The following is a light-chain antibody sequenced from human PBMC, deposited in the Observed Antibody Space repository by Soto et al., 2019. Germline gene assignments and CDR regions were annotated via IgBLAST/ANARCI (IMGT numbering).Light chain of an antibody. J-gene: IGKJ5*01. CDR3: QQYNDWPPIT. V-gene: IGKV3-15*01. Sequence: EIVMTQSPATLSASPGERATLSCRASQRVSSNLAWYQQKPGQAPRLLIYGASTMATGIPARFSGSGSGTEFTLTISSLQSEDFGVYYCQQYNDWPPITFGQGTRLEIK. CDR1: QRVSSN. CDR2: GAS.